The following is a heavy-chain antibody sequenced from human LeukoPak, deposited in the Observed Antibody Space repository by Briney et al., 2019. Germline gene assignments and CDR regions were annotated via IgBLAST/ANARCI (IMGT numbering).Heavy chain of an antibody. Sequence: SETLSLTCTVSGSSISSSSYYWGWIRQPPGKGLEWIGSIYYSGSTYYNPSLKSRVTISVDTSKNQFSLKLSSVTAADTAVYYCARQALSLTYYDILTGYYNYFDYWGQGTLVTVSS. CDR2: IYYSGST. J-gene: IGHJ4*02. CDR3: ARQALSLTYYDILTGYYNYFDY. V-gene: IGHV4-39*01. D-gene: IGHD3-9*01. CDR1: GSSISSSSYY.